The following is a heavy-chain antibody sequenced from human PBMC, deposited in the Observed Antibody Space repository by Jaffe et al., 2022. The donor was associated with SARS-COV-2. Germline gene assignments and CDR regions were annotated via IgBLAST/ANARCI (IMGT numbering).Heavy chain of an antibody. CDR3: AKAKFHYDSSGYLGHAFDI. V-gene: IGHV3-9*01. CDR2: VNWNGGST. J-gene: IGHJ3*02. D-gene: IGHD3-22*01. CDR1: GFTFDDYA. Sequence: EVQLVESGGGLVQPGRSLRLSCAASGFTFDDYAMHWVRQAPGKGLEWVSGVNWNGGSTRYADSVKGRFTISRDNAKNSLYLQMNSLRAEDTALYYCAKAKFHYDSSGYLGHAFDIWGQGTMVTVSS.